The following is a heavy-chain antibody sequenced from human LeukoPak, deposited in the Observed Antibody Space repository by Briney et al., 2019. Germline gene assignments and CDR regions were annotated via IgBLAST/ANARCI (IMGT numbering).Heavy chain of an antibody. D-gene: IGHD3-22*01. Sequence: PGGSLRLSCTASGFIFNTYAMSWVRQAPGKGLEWVSAISGSGGSTYYADSVKGRFTISRDNSKNTLYLQMNSLRAEDTAVYYCAKGARLYSKGNYYDSRDAFDIWGQGTMVTVSS. CDR2: ISGSGGST. J-gene: IGHJ3*02. CDR3: AKGARLYSKGNYYDSRDAFDI. V-gene: IGHV3-23*01. CDR1: GFIFNTYA.